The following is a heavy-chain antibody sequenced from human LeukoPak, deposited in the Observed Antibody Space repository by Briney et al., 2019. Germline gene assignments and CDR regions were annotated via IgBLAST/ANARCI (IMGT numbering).Heavy chain of an antibody. CDR1: GFTFSSYG. Sequence: PGGSLRLSCAASGFTFSSYGMHWVRQAPGKGLEWVAVIWYDGSNKYYADSVKGRFTISRDNSKNTLYLQMNSLRAEDTAIYYCAKDVFELYDIYDHWGQGTLVTVSS. V-gene: IGHV3-33*06. CDR2: IWYDGSNK. J-gene: IGHJ4*02. CDR3: AKDVFELYDIYDH. D-gene: IGHD3-9*01.